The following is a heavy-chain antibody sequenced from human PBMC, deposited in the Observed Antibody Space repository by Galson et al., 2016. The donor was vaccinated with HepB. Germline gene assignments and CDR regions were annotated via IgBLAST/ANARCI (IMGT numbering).Heavy chain of an antibody. Sequence: SLRLSCAASGFTFRNYGMTWARQAPGKGLEVVSSISRSGDSTDYADSVKGRFIISRDNSKNTLSLQMNSLTADDTAIYYCVQGSTAPAVWGKGTTVTVSS. CDR2: ISRSGDST. CDR1: GFTFRNYG. V-gene: IGHV3-23*01. CDR3: VQGSTAPAV. D-gene: IGHD2-2*01. J-gene: IGHJ6*04.